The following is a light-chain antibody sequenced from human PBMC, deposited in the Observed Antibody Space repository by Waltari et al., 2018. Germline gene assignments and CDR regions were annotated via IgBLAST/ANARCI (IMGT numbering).Light chain of an antibody. J-gene: IGKJ1*01. Sequence: EIVLTQSPATLSLSPGERATLSCRASQSVSSYLAWYQQKPGQAPRLLIYDASNRATGIPARFSGSGSGTDFTLTISSLQSEDFAVYYCQQHNDWPPTFGQGTKVEIK. CDR1: QSVSSY. CDR2: DAS. V-gene: IGKV3-11*01. CDR3: QQHNDWPPT.